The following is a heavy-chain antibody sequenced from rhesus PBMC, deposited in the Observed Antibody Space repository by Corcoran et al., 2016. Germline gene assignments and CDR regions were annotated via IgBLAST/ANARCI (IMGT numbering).Heavy chain of an antibody. J-gene: IGHJ4*01. V-gene: IGHV4-169*01. CDR2: IHGSVGNT. Sequence: QLQLQESGPGLVKPSETLSVTCAVSGGSVSGNYWTGSRQAPGQGLEWIGYIHGSVGNTDSNPSLKRRVTLSADTSKNQLSLKLYSVTAADTAVYYCAGPVDLTGYYYFDYWGQGVLVTVSS. CDR3: AGPVDLTGYYYFDY. CDR1: GGSVSGNY. D-gene: IGHD3-3*01.